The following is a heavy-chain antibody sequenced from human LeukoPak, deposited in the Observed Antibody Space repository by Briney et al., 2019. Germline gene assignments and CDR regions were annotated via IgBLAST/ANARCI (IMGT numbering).Heavy chain of an antibody. D-gene: IGHD1-26*01. CDR3: ARVRGSYHFDY. Sequence: GGSLRLSCAASGFTFSSYAMHWVRQAPGKGLEWVAVISYDGSNKYYADSVRGRFTISRDNSKNTLYLQMNSLRAEDTAVYYCARVRGSYHFDYWGQGTLVTVSS. J-gene: IGHJ4*02. V-gene: IGHV3-30-3*01. CDR2: ISYDGSNK. CDR1: GFTFSSYA.